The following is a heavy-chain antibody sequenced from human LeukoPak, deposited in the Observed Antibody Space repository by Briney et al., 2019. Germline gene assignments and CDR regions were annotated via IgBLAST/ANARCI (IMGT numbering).Heavy chain of an antibody. CDR1: GYTFTGYY. CDR3: ARGGSSWSYYYYYMDV. V-gene: IGHV1-2*02. D-gene: IGHD6-13*01. Sequence: ASVKVSCKASGYTFTGYYMHWVRQAPGQGLEWMGWINPNSGGTNYAQKFQGRVTMTRDTSISTAYMELSRLRSDDTAVYYCARGGSSWSYYYYYMDVWGKGTTVTVSS. J-gene: IGHJ6*03. CDR2: INPNSGGT.